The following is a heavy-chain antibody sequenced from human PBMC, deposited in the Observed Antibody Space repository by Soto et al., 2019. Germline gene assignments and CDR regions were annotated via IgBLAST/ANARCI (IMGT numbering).Heavy chain of an antibody. J-gene: IGHJ5*02. CDR3: ARAKLPYPGSPGLDP. CDR1: GFTFSSYW. CDR2: INSDGSST. D-gene: IGHD3-10*01. Sequence: GGSLRLSCAASGFTFSSYWMHWVRQAPGKGLVWVSRINSDGSSTSYADSVKGRFTISRDNAKNTLYLQMNSPRAEDTAVYYCARAKLPYPGSPGLDPWGQGTLVTVSS. V-gene: IGHV3-74*01.